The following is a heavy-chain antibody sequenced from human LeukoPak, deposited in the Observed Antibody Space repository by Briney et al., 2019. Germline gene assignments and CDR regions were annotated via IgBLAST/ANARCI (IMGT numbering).Heavy chain of an antibody. D-gene: IGHD1-26*01. V-gene: IGHV3-23*01. CDR3: AKVIVGATVSDY. CDR1: GFTFNNYW. J-gene: IGHJ4*02. CDR2: ISGSGGST. Sequence: PGGSLRLSCAASGFTFNNYWMGWVRQVRQAPGKGLEWVSAISGSGGSTYYADSVKGRFTISRDNSKNTLYLQMNSLRAEDTAVYYCAKVIVGATVSDYWGQGTLVTVSS.